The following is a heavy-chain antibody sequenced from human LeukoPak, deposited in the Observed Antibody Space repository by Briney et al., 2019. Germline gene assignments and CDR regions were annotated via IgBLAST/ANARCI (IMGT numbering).Heavy chain of an antibody. CDR2: IYPADSDT. CDR3: ARQSRDGSKTRGYYFDY. CDR1: GYSFINYW. D-gene: IGHD3-10*01. V-gene: IGHV5-51*01. J-gene: IGHJ4*02. Sequence: GESLKISCQVSGYSFINYWIGWVRQMPGEGLESMGIIYPADSDTTYSPSFQGQVTISADKSISTVYLQWSSLKASDTAMYYCARQSRDGSKTRGYYFDYWGQGTLVTVSS.